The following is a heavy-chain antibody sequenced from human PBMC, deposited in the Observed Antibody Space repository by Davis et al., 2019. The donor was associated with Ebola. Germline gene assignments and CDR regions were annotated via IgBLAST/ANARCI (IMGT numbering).Heavy chain of an antibody. CDR3: ARRLRVNYVGYDGMDV. CDR1: GFTFSSYS. D-gene: IGHD1-7*01. J-gene: IGHJ6*02. CDR2: ISSSSSYI. V-gene: IGHV3-21*01. Sequence: GESLKISCAASGFTFSSYSMNWVRQAPGKGLEWVSSISSSSSYIYYADSVKGRFTISRDNAKNSLYLQMNSLRAEDTAVYYCARRLRVNYVGYDGMDVWGQGTTVTVSS.